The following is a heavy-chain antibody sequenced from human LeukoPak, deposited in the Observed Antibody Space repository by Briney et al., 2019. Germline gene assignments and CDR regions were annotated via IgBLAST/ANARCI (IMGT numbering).Heavy chain of an antibody. CDR1: GGSISSSSYY. V-gene: IGHV4-39*07. J-gene: IGHJ4*02. CDR3: ARGERFGELFN. Sequence: PSETLSLTCTVSGGSISSSSYYWGWIRQPPGKGLEWIGSIYYSGSTYYNPSLKSRVTISVDTSKNQFSLKLSSVTAADTAVYYCARGERFGELFNWGQGTLVTVSS. D-gene: IGHD3-10*01. CDR2: IYYSGST.